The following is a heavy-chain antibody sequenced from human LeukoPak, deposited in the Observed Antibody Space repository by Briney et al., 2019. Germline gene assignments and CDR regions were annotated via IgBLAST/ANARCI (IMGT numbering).Heavy chain of an antibody. V-gene: IGHV3-66*01. CDR2: IYSGGYT. Sequence: GGSLRLSCAASGFTVSNNYMSWVRQAPGKGLEWVSVIYSGGYTYYADSVKGRFTISRDNAKNSLYLQMNSLRAEDTAVYYCARSSGYYYFDFDYWGQGTLVTVSS. CDR3: ARSSGYYYFDFDY. J-gene: IGHJ4*02. CDR1: GFTVSNNY. D-gene: IGHD3-22*01.